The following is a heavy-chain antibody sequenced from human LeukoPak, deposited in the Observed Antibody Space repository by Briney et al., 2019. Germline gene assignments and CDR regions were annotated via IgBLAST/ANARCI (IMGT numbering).Heavy chain of an antibody. J-gene: IGHJ4*02. CDR3: AGYDHTNYLAY. CDR1: GGSFGNNY. D-gene: IGHD1-14*01. V-gene: IGHV4-59*13. Sequence: SETLSLTCTVSGGSFGNNYWNWIRQSPERGLEWIGYISSGGRVDYTPSLRSRVTMSMDTSRNHLSLNLRSVTAADTAIYYCAGYDHTNYLAYWGRGTLVTVSS. CDR2: ISSGGRV.